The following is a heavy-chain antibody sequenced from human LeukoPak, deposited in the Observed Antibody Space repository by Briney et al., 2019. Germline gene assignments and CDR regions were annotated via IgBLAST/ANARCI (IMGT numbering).Heavy chain of an antibody. J-gene: IGHJ4*02. D-gene: IGHD6-6*01. CDR3: AKDITGGRSSPYFDS. V-gene: IGHV3-9*01. CDR1: GFTFSSYA. Sequence: GGTLRLSCAASGFTFSSYAMHWVRQAPGKGLEWVSGISWNGGGMGYAVSVKGRFTISRDNAKNSLYLQMNSLRDEDTALYYCAKDITGGRSSPYFDSWGQGTLVTVSS. CDR2: ISWNGGGM.